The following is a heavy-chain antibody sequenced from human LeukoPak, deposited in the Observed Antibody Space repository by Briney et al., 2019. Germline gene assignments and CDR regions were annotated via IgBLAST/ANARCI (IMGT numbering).Heavy chain of an antibody. CDR2: IYLRGNT. CDR1: GGSISSSSW. D-gene: IGHD4-17*01. J-gene: IGHJ4*02. CDR3: ARGTITTVTDS. Sequence: SETLSLTCAISGGSISSSSWWTWVGQPPGKGLEWVGEIYLRGNTNYNPSLESRVTISVDESKTQLSLRLESVTAADTAVYYCARGTITTVTDSWGPGTLVTVSS. V-gene: IGHV4-4*02.